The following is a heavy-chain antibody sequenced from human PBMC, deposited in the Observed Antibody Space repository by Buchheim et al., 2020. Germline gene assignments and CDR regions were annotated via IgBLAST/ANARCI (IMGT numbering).Heavy chain of an antibody. D-gene: IGHD3-22*01. J-gene: IGHJ4*02. CDR3: ARLGSSSGYYPHDY. Sequence: QVQLQESGPGLVKPSQTLSLTCTVSGGFITNDYYYWSWIRRPSGKGLEWIGYIYHSGTTYYNLSLKSRLTISVDTSKNQFSLKLSSVTAADTAVYYCARLGSSSGYYPHDYWGQGTL. CDR2: IYHSGTT. CDR1: GGFITNDYYY. V-gene: IGHV4-30-4*01.